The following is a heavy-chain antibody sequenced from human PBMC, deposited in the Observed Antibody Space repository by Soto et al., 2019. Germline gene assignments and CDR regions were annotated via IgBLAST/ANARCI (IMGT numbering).Heavy chain of an antibody. D-gene: IGHD3-3*01. J-gene: IGHJ6*02. CDR3: ARSRFMGRVRYLNYYYYYGMDV. CDR1: GGTFSSYA. Sequence: GASVKVSCKASGGTFSSYAISWVRQAPGQGLEWMGGIIPIFGTANYAQKFQGRVTITADESTSTAYMELSSLRSEDTAVYYCARSRFMGRVRYLNYYYYYGMDVWGQGTTVTVSS. V-gene: IGHV1-69*13. CDR2: IIPIFGTA.